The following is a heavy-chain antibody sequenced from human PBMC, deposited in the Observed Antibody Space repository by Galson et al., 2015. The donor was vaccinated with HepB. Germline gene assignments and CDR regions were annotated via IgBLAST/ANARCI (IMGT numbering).Heavy chain of an antibody. D-gene: IGHD2-15*01. J-gene: IGHJ4*02. CDR1: GYTFSDYY. Sequence: SVKVSCKASGYTFSDYYMHWVRQAPGQGLEWVGWINPKNGGTNYAQKFQGWVTLTRDTSISTAYMELSRLTSGDTAVYYCARGGVVAGLEYWGQGTLVTVSS. CDR3: ARGGVVAGLEY. CDR2: INPKNGGT. V-gene: IGHV1-2*04.